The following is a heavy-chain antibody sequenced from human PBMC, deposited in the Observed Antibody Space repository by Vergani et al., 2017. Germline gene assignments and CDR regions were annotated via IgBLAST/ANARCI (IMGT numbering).Heavy chain of an antibody. CDR2: ISSSGSTI. Sequence: QVQLVESGGGLVKPGGSLRLSCAASGFTFSDYYMSWIRQAPGKGLEWVSYISSSGSTIYYADSVKGRFNISRDDAKNSLYLRMNSLRAEDTAVYYCARPMRLGYGSSTGWYTGAFDIWGQGTMVTVSS. CDR3: ARPMRLGYGSSTGWYTGAFDI. D-gene: IGHD2-2*02. J-gene: IGHJ3*02. V-gene: IGHV3-11*01. CDR1: GFTFSDYY.